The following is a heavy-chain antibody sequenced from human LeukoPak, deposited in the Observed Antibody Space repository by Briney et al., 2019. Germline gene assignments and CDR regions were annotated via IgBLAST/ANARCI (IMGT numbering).Heavy chain of an antibody. V-gene: IGHV1-2*02. CDR3: ARDPFVSEDPRKFDY. Sequence: ASVKVSCKASGYTFTDYYMHWVRQAPGQGREWMGWINPNSGGTNYAQKFQGRVTMTRDTAISTAYMELSRLRSDYTAVYYWARDPFVSEDPRKFDYWGQGTLVTVSS. D-gene: IGHD2-15*01. J-gene: IGHJ4*02. CDR1: GYTFTDYY. CDR2: INPNSGGT.